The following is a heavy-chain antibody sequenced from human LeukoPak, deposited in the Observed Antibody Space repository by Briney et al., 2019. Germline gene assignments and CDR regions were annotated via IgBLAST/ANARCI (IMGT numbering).Heavy chain of an antibody. J-gene: IGHJ4*02. D-gene: IGHD3-10*01. CDR1: GGSIRGFF. Sequence: PSETLSLTCTVSGGSIRGFFWSWIRQPPGKGLEWIGEIYHSGSTNYNPSLKSRVTISVDKSKNQFSLKLSSVTAADTAVYYCARRNKGVTMVRGVITTPFDYWGQGTLVTVSS. CDR3: ARRNKGVTMVRGVITTPFDY. V-gene: IGHV4-34*01. CDR2: IYHSGST.